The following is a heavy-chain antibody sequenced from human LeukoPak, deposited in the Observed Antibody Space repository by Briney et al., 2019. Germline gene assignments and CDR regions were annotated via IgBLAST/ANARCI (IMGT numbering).Heavy chain of an antibody. Sequence: ASVKVSCKASGHTFTGYYVYWVRQAPGQGLEWMGWMNPNVGGANFPQKFQGRVTVTSDPANSAAYMELRRLRSDDTAVYYCARGVFGESLESWGQGTLVTVSS. D-gene: IGHD3-10*02. CDR3: ARGVFGESLES. CDR1: GHTFTGYY. V-gene: IGHV1-2*02. CDR2: MNPNVGGA. J-gene: IGHJ4*02.